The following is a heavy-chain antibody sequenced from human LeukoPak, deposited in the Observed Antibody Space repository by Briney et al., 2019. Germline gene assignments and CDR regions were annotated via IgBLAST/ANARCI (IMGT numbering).Heavy chain of an antibody. CDR1: GGSISSGDYY. Sequence: SETLSLTCTVSGGSISSGDYYWSWIRQPPGKGLEWIGYIYYSGSTYYNPSLKSRVTISVDTSKNQFSLKLSSVTAADTAVYYCARAEGGAGEFDYWGQGTLVTVSS. CDR2: IYYSGST. J-gene: IGHJ4*02. CDR3: ARAEGGAGEFDY. D-gene: IGHD3-16*01. V-gene: IGHV4-30-4*08.